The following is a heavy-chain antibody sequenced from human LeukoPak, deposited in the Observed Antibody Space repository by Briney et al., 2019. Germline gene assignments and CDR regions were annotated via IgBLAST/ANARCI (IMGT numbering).Heavy chain of an antibody. D-gene: IGHD3-16*01. CDR3: ARVSRYGGSLNDVFDL. CDR2: LSGSGGST. V-gene: IGHV3-23*01. CDR1: GFTFSSYA. J-gene: IGHJ3*01. Sequence: GGSLRLSCAASGFTFSSYAMSWVRQAPGKGLEWVSGLSGSGGSTYYTDSVKGRFTVSRDNSNNTLYLQMNTLRVEDTAVYYCARVSRYGGSLNDVFDLGAKGTIVIV.